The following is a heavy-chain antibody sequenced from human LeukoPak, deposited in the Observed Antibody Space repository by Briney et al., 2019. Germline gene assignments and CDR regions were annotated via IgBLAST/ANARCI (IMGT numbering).Heavy chain of an antibody. CDR3: ASPTISRSLDY. Sequence: PGGSLRLACAASGFSFSTYSMNWVRQAPGKGLEWVSYISSSSSTIYYADSVKGRFTISRGNAKNSLYLQMNSLRAEDTAVYYCASPTISRSLDYWGQGTLVTVSS. D-gene: IGHD1-26*01. CDR1: GFSFSTYS. CDR2: ISSSSSTI. J-gene: IGHJ4*02. V-gene: IGHV3-48*01.